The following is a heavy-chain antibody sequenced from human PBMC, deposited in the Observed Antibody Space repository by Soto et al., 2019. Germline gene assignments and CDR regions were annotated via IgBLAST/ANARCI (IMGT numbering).Heavy chain of an antibody. CDR2: IIPIFGTA. CDR1: GGTFSSYA. D-gene: IGHD6-19*01. V-gene: IGHV1-69*01. CDR3: ARGMAVAGDYYYYGMDV. J-gene: IGHJ6*02. Sequence: QVQLVQSGAEVKKPGSSVKVSCKASGGTFSSYAISWVRQAPGQGLEWMGGIIPIFGTANYAQKFQGRVTITADESTSRAYMELSSLRSEDTAVYYCARGMAVAGDYYYYGMDVWGQGTTVTVSS.